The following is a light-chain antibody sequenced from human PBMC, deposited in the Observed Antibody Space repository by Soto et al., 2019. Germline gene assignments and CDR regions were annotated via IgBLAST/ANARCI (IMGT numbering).Light chain of an antibody. CDR1: SSNVAINS. CDR2: RNN. V-gene: IGLV1-47*01. Sequence: QSVLTQPPSASRTPGQRVTISCSGSSSNVAINSVYWYQQIPGTAPKLLIYRNNQRPSGVPDRFSGSKSGTSASLAISGLRSEDEADYYCAAWDDSLSVLVIGGGTKLTIL. CDR3: AAWDDSLSVLV. J-gene: IGLJ2*01.